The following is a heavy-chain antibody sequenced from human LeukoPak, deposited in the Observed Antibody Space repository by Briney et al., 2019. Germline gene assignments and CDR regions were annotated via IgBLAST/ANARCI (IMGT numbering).Heavy chain of an antibody. CDR2: ASYSGGT. CDR1: GGSFTGGGYY. CDR3: ATAEWEYFYFDS. Sequence: PSETLSLTCSVSGGSFTGGGYYWSWIRQHPGKGLEWIGFASYSGGTYYNPSLMSRITISVDRSQNQFSLRMRDVIAADTAVYFCATAEWEYFYFDSWGQGALVAVSS. D-gene: IGHD1-26*01. V-gene: IGHV4-31*03. J-gene: IGHJ4*02.